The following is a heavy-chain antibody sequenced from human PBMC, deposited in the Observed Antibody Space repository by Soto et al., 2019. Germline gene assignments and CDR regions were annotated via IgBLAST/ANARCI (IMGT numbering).Heavy chain of an antibody. CDR1: GGSISSSSYY. V-gene: IGHV4-39*01. J-gene: IGHJ4*02. CDR2: IYYSGST. CDR3: ARHEGDYYDY. Sequence: PSETLSLTCTVSGGSISSSSYYWGWIRQPPGKGLEWIGSIYYSGSTYYNPSLKSRVTISVDTSKNQFSLKLSSVTAADTAVYYCARHEGDYYDYWGQGTPVTVSS.